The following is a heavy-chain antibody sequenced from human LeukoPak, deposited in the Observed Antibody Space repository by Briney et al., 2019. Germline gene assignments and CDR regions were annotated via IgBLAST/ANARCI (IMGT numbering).Heavy chain of an antibody. CDR2: ISAYNGNT. CDR3: ARGVVVAATPDAFDI. Sequence: GASVKVSCKASGYTSTSYGISWVRQAPGQGLEWMGWISAYNGNTNYAQKLQGRVTMTTDTSTSTAYMELRSLRSDDTAVYYCARGVVVAATPDAFDIWGQGTMVTVSS. J-gene: IGHJ3*02. V-gene: IGHV1-18*01. CDR1: GYTSTSYG. D-gene: IGHD2-15*01.